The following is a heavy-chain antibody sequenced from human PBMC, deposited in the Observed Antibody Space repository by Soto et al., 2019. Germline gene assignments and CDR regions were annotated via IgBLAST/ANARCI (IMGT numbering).Heavy chain of an antibody. CDR2: IYWDDDK. Sequence: QITLKESGPTLVQPTQTLTLTCTFSGLFLSNTGVGVSWIRQSPGQALEWLALIYWDDDKRYSPSLKSRLNITKDISANQVVLTMTNMDPVDTATYYCAHSRGPFDYWGQGTPVTVYS. V-gene: IGHV2-5*02. CDR1: GLFLSNTGVG. D-gene: IGHD3-10*01. J-gene: IGHJ4*02. CDR3: AHSRGPFDY.